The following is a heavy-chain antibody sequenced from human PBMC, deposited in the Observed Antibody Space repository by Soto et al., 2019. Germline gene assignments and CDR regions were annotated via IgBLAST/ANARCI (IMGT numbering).Heavy chain of an antibody. CDR3: AIPPEGGYKDGMDV. J-gene: IGHJ6*02. CDR1: GRTFRNSA. CDR2: IIPIFGSA. D-gene: IGHD3-22*01. V-gene: IGHV1-69*01. Sequence: QVQLVQSGAEVKKPGSSVILSCKASGRTFRNSAISWVRQAPGQGLEWMGGIIPIFGSANYAQNFQGRVTITADESTATAHLELSSLRSEDTAVYYCAIPPEGGYKDGMDVWGQGTTVTVSS.